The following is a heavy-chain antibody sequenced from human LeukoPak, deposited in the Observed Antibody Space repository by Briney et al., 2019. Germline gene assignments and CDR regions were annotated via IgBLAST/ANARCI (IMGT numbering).Heavy chain of an antibody. Sequence: PGGSLRLSCAASGFTFSGYAMSWVRQAPGKGLEWVSAISGSDGSTYYADSVKGRFTISRDNSKNTLYLQMNSLRAEDTAVYYCAKVSVEQWLVRRIMTNWGQGTLVTVTS. D-gene: IGHD6-19*01. CDR2: ISGSDGST. V-gene: IGHV3-23*01. CDR1: GFTFSGYA. CDR3: AKVSVEQWLVRRIMTN. J-gene: IGHJ4*02.